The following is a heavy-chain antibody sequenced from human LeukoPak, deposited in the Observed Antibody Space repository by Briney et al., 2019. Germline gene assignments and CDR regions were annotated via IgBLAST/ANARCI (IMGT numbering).Heavy chain of an antibody. V-gene: IGHV4-31*03. Sequence: SQTLSLTCTVSGVSISSGGYYWSWIRQHPGKGLEWIGYSYYSGSIYYNPSLKSRVTISVDTSKNQFSLKLSSVTAADTAVYYCARDGCSSTSCYPNHNWFDPWGQGTLVTVSS. J-gene: IGHJ5*02. CDR2: SYYSGSI. CDR1: GVSISSGGYY. CDR3: ARDGCSSTSCYPNHNWFDP. D-gene: IGHD2-2*01.